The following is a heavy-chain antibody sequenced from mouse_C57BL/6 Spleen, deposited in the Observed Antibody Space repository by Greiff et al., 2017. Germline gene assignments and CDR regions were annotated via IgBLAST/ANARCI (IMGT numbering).Heavy chain of an antibody. V-gene: IGHV1-76*01. CDR3: ARSDSSGPAWFAY. Sequence: VQLKQSGAELVRPGASVKLSCKASGYTFTDYYINWVKQRPGQGLEWIARIYPGSGNTYYNEKFKGKATLTAEKSSSTAYMQLSSLTSEDSAVYFCARSDSSGPAWFAYWGQGTLVTVSA. CDR1: GYTFTDYY. CDR2: IYPGSGNT. J-gene: IGHJ3*01. D-gene: IGHD3-2*02.